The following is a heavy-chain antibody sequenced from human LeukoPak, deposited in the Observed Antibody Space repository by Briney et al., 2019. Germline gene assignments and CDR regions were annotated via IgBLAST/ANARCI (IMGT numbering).Heavy chain of an antibody. CDR2: IYPADSDI. CDR1: GCSINNYL. CDR3: ARQEYCSGASCYTWFDP. D-gene: IGHD2-15*01. V-gene: IGHV5-51*01. J-gene: IGHJ5*02. Sequence: GESLKISCKGSGCSINNYLSAWVRQMPGKGLEWMRIIYPADSDIRYSPSVQGQVTISADKSISTAYLQWNSLKASDTAMYYCARQEYCSGASCYTWFDPWGQGTLVTVSS.